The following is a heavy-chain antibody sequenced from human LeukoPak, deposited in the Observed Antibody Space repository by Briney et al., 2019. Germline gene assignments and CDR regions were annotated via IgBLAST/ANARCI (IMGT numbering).Heavy chain of an antibody. D-gene: IGHD2-2*01. Sequence: ASVKVSCKASGYTFTGYYMHWVRQAPGQGLEWMGWISTYSDNTNYAQKFQGRVTMTTDTSTSTAYMELSSLRSEDTAVYYCARDLPPPDIVVVPAAKNHNWFDPWGQGTLVTVSS. CDR3: ARDLPPPDIVVVPAAKNHNWFDP. CDR1: GYTFTGYY. J-gene: IGHJ5*02. V-gene: IGHV1-18*04. CDR2: ISTYSDNT.